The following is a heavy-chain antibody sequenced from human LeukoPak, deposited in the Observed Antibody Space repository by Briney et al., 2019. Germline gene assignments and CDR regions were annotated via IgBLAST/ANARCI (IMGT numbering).Heavy chain of an antibody. CDR3: ARGVRYCSGGSCYYFDC. J-gene: IGHJ4*02. CDR1: GGTFSSYA. V-gene: IGHV1-46*01. CDR2: INPSGGST. D-gene: IGHD2-15*01. Sequence: ASVKVSCKASGGTFSSYAISWVRQAPGQGLEWMGIINPSGGSTSYAQKFQGRVTMTRDTSTSTVYMELSSLRSEGTAVYYCARGVRYCSGGSCYYFDCWGQGTLVTVSS.